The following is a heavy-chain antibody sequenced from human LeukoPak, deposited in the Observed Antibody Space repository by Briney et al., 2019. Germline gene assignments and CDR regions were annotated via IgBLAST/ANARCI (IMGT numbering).Heavy chain of an antibody. J-gene: IGHJ4*02. CDR3: ARTPHTDHGDYASTDY. Sequence: ASVKVSCKASGYTFTSYGISWVRQAPGQGLEWMGWISAYNGNTNYAQKLQGRVTMTTDTSTSTAYMELRSLRSDDTAVYYCARTPHTDHGDYASTDYWGQGTLVTVSS. D-gene: IGHD4-17*01. CDR2: ISAYNGNT. CDR1: GYTFTSYG. V-gene: IGHV1-18*01.